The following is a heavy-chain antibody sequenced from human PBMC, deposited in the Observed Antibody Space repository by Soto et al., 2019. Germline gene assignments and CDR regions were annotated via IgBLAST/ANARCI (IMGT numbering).Heavy chain of an antibody. CDR1: GGPISSGDYY. CDR3: ARAGYCSGGSCLLGTPYNWFDP. Sequence: SETLSLTCTVSGGPISSGDYYWSWIRQPPGKGLEWIGYIYYSGSTYYNPSLKSRVTISVDTSKNQFSLKLSSVTAADTAVYYCARAGYCSGGSCLLGTPYNWFDPWGQGTLVTVSS. CDR2: IYYSGST. D-gene: IGHD2-15*01. J-gene: IGHJ5*02. V-gene: IGHV4-30-4*01.